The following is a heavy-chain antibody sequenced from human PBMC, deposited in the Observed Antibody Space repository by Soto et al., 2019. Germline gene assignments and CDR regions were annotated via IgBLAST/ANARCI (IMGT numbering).Heavy chain of an antibody. V-gene: IGHV4-31*03. Sequence: QVQLQESGPGLVKPSQTLSLTCTVSGGSISSGGYYWSWIRQHPGKGLEWIGYIYYSGSTYYNPFLESRVTMSVDTSKNQFSLKLSSVTAADTAVYYCAGEEVVAAIGWFDPWGQGTLVTVSS. CDR2: IYYSGST. CDR1: GGSISSGGYY. CDR3: AGEEVVAAIGWFDP. J-gene: IGHJ5*02. D-gene: IGHD2-15*01.